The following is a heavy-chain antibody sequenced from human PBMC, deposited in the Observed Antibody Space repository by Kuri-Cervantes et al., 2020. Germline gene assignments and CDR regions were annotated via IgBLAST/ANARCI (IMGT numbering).Heavy chain of an antibody. CDR2: IIPIFGTA. J-gene: IGHJ1*01. CDR3: ARNYDSSGYGPNEYFQH. Sequence: SVKVSCKASGGTFSSYAISWVRQAPGQGLEWMGGIIPIFGTANYAQKFQGRVTMTRDTSTSTVYMELSSLRSEDTAVYYCARNYDSSGYGPNEYFQHWGQGTLVTVSS. D-gene: IGHD3-22*01. V-gene: IGHV1-69*05. CDR1: GGTFSSYA.